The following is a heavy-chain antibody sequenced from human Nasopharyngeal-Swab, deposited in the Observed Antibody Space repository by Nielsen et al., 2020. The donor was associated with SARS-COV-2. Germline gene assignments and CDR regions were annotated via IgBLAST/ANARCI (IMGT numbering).Heavy chain of an antibody. J-gene: IGHJ4*02. V-gene: IGHV4-59*01. D-gene: IGHD5-24*01. CDR2: IYYSGST. CDR1: GGSISSYY. Sequence: SETLSLTCTVSGGSISSYYWSWIRQPQGKGLEWIGYIYYSGSTNYNPSLKSRVTISLDTSQNQFSLKLSSVSAAHTAVYYCARGGGVWLQLSTYFDYWGQGTLVTVSS. CDR3: ARGGGVWLQLSTYFDY.